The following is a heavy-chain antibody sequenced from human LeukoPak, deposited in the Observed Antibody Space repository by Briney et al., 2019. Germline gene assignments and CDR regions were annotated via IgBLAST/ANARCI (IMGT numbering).Heavy chain of an antibody. J-gene: IGHJ5*02. D-gene: IGHD5-18*01. CDR2: ISYDGSNK. V-gene: IGHV3-30-3*01. Sequence: PGGSLRLSCAASGFTFSSYAMHWVRQAPGKGLEWVAVISYDGSNKYYADSVKGRFTISRDNSKNTLYLQMNSLRAEDTAVYYCASLDTAMPNRPPWGQGTLVTVSS. CDR3: ASLDTAMPNRPP. CDR1: GFTFSSYA.